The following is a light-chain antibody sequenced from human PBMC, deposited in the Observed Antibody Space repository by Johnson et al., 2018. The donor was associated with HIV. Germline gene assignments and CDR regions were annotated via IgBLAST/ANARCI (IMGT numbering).Light chain of an antibody. V-gene: IGLV1-51*01. CDR3: GTWDSSLSEYV. Sequence: QSVLTQPPSVSAAPGQKVTISCSGNSSNIENNYVSWYQQLPGTAPKLLIYDSDKRPSGIPDRFSGYRSGTSATLGVTGLQTGDEVDYYCGTWDSSLSEYVFGTGTKVTVL. CDR1: SSNIENNY. J-gene: IGLJ1*01. CDR2: DSD.